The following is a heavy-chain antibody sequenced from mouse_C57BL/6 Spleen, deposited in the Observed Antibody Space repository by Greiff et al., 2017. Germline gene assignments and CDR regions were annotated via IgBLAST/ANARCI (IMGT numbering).Heavy chain of an antibody. CDR3: ARGDYGSSWRYFDV. D-gene: IGHD1-1*01. CDR2: ISYSGST. J-gene: IGHJ1*03. V-gene: IGHV3-1*01. Sequence: EVKLVESGPGMVKPSQSLSLTCTVTGYSITSGYDWHWIRHFPGNKLEWMGYISYSGSTNYNPSLKSRISITHDTSKNHFFLKLNSVTTEDTATYYCARGDYGSSWRYFDVWGTGTTVTVSS. CDR1: GYSITSGYD.